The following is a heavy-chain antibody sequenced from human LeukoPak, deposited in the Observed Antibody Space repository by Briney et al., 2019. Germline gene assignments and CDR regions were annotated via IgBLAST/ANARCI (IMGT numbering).Heavy chain of an antibody. CDR2: ISSSSSYI. V-gene: IGHV3-21*04. D-gene: IGHD3-10*01. CDR1: GFTFSSYS. Sequence: PGGSLRLSCAASGFTFSSYSMNWVRQAPGKGLEWVSSISSSSSYIYYADSVKGRFTISRDNAKNSLYLQMNTLRAEDTAVYYCAKGYYYGSGTVDYWGQGTLVTVSS. J-gene: IGHJ4*02. CDR3: AKGYYYGSGTVDY.